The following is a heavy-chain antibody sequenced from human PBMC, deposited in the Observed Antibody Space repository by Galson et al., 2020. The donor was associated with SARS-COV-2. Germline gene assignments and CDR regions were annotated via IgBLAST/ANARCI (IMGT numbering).Heavy chain of an antibody. J-gene: IGHJ3*02. Sequence: SETLSLTCTVSGGSISSYYWSWIRQHAGKGLEWIGRIYTSGSTNYNPSLKSRVTMSVDTSKNQFSLKLSSVTAADTAVYYCARVSSSWYPPDAFDIWGQGTMGTVSS. V-gene: IGHV4-4*07. CDR1: GGSISSYY. CDR2: IYTSGST. CDR3: ARVSSSWYPPDAFDI. D-gene: IGHD6-13*01.